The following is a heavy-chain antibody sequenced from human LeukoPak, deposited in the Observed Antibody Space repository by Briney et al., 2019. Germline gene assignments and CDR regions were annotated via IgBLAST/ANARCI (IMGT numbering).Heavy chain of an antibody. D-gene: IGHD6-19*01. V-gene: IGHV3-23*01. CDR1: GFTFSSYA. CDR2: ISGSGGST. CDR3: AKTGLAVAALLGAFDI. J-gene: IGHJ3*02. Sequence: GGSLRLSCAASGFTFSSYAMSWVRQALGKGLEWVSAISGSGGSTYYADSVKGRFTISRDNSKNTLYLQMNSLRAEDTAVYYCAKTGLAVAALLGAFDIWGQGTMVTVSS.